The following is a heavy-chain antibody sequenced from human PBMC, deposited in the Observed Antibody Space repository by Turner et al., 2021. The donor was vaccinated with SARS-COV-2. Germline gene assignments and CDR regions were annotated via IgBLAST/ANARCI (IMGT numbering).Heavy chain of an antibody. D-gene: IGHD5-18*01. CDR2: IYYSGSA. J-gene: IGHJ6*02. CDR1: GGSISSSSYY. CDR3: ARLMDTAMDYYGTDV. Sequence: QLQLQESGPGLVKPSETLSLTCPVSGGSISSSSYYWGWIRQPPGKGLEWIGNIYYSGSADYNPSRKSRVTISVDPSKNQFSLKLTSVTAADTAVYYCARLMDTAMDYYGTDVWGQGTTVTVSS. V-gene: IGHV4-39*01.